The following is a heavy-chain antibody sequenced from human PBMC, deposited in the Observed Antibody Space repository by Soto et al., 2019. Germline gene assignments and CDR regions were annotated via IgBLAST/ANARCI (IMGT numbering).Heavy chain of an antibody. V-gene: IGHV3-30*18. Sequence: GGSLRLSCAASGFTFSSYGMHWVRQAPGKGLEWVAVISYDGSNKYYADSVKGRFTISRDNSKNTLYLQMNSLRAEDTAVYYCAKDLAYWGQGTLVTVSS. CDR3: AKDLAY. CDR2: ISYDGSNK. J-gene: IGHJ4*02. CDR1: GFTFSSYG.